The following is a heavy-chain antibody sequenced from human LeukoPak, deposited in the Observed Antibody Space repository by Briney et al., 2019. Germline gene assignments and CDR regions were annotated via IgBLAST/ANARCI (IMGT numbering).Heavy chain of an antibody. CDR3: ARFGGSSSLDY. CDR2: IIPIFGTA. CDR1: GGTFSSYA. J-gene: IGHJ4*02. Sequence: VASVKVSCKASGGTFSSYAISWVRQAPGQGLEWMGGIIPIFGTANYAQKFQGRVTITADESTSTAYMELSSLRAEDTAVYYCARFGGSSSLDYWGQGTLVTVSS. D-gene: IGHD6-6*01. V-gene: IGHV1-69*13.